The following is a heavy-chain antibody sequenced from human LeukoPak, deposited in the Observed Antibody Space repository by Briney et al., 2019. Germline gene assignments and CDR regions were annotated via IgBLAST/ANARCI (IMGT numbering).Heavy chain of an antibody. CDR1: GFTFSSYS. V-gene: IGHV3-21*01. D-gene: IGHD6-13*01. Sequence: GGSLRLSCAASGFTFSSYSMNWVRQAPGKGLEWASSISSSSSYIYYADSVKGRFTISRDNAKNSLYLQMNSLRAEDTAVYYCARDEFGIAAHPGRAYYYYGMDVWGQGTTVTVSS. J-gene: IGHJ6*02. CDR3: ARDEFGIAAHPGRAYYYYGMDV. CDR2: ISSSSSYI.